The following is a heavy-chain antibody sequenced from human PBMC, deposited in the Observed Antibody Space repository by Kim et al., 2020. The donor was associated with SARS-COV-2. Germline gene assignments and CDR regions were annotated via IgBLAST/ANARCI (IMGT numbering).Heavy chain of an antibody. Sequence: ASVKVSCKASGYTFTSYYMHWVRQAPGQGLEWMGIINPSGGSTSYAQKFQGRVTMTRDTSTSTVYMELSSLRSEDTAVYYCAREAKHYYYDSSGYWRGLWYFDLWGRGTLVTVSS. CDR3: AREAKHYYYDSSGYWRGLWYFDL. D-gene: IGHD3-22*01. CDR2: INPSGGST. V-gene: IGHV1-46*01. CDR1: GYTFTSYY. J-gene: IGHJ2*01.